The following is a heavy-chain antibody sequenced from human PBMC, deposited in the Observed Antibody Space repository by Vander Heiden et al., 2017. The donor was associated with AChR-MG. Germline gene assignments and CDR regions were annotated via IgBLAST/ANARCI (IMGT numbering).Heavy chain of an antibody. CDR2: IKSKTDGGTT. V-gene: IGHV3-15*01. D-gene: IGHD6-13*01. CDR3: TTDEGSSWSGRY. Sequence: EVQLVESGGGLVKPGGSLRLSCAASGFTFSNAWMSWVRQAPGKGLEWVGRIKSKTDGGTTDYAAPVKGRFTISRDDSKKTLYLQMNSLKTEDTAVYYCTTDEGSSWSGRYWGQGTLVTVSS. CDR1: GFTFSNAW. J-gene: IGHJ4*02.